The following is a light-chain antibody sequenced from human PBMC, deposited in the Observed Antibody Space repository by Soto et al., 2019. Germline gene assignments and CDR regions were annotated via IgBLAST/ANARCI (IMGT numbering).Light chain of an antibody. Sequence: DIQMTQSPSTLSASVGDRVTITCRASQSISSWLAWYQQKPGKAPKLLIYKASSLESGVPSRFSGSGSGTESTSTISSLQLINFPTYSCNQNNINSPWTLGQGPKVK. CDR3: NQNNINSPWT. V-gene: IGKV1-5*03. CDR2: KAS. J-gene: IGKJ1*01. CDR1: QSISSW.